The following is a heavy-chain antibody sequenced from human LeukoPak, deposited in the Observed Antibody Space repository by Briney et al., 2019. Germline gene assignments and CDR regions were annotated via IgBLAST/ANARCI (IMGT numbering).Heavy chain of an antibody. D-gene: IGHD3-3*01. Sequence: ASVKVSCKASGYTFTSYGISWVRQAPGQGLEWMGWISAYNGNTNYAQKLQGRVTMTTDTSTSTAYMELRSLRSDDTAVYYCARVGSKNYDFWSGYPDYWGQGTLVPVSS. V-gene: IGHV1-18*01. CDR2: ISAYNGNT. J-gene: IGHJ4*02. CDR1: GYTFTSYG. CDR3: ARVGSKNYDFWSGYPDY.